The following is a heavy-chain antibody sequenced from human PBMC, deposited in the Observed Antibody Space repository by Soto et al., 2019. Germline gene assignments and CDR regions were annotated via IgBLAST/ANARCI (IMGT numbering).Heavy chain of an antibody. D-gene: IGHD5-12*01. CDR3: TTDFALYRGYGD. J-gene: IGHJ4*02. CDR1: GFTFSNAW. V-gene: IGHV3-15*01. CDR2: IKSKTDGGTT. Sequence: EVQLVESGGGLVKPGGSLRLSCAASGFTFSNAWMSWVRQAPGKGLEWVGRIKSKTDGGTTDYAEPVKGRLTISRDDSKNTLYLQMNTLKTEDTAVYYCTTDFALYRGYGDWGQGTLVSVSS.